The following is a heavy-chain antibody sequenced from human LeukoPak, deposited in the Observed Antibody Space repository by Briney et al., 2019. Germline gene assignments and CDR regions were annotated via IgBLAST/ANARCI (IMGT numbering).Heavy chain of an antibody. CDR1: GFTFSDYG. CDR2: ISGSGIST. Sequence: GGSLRLSCAAAGFTFSDYGMNWVRQAPGKGLEWVSGISGSGISTYYADSVKGRFTISRDNSKNTLYLQMNSLRAEDTAVYYCAKDHGDSSGWYWYFDLWGRGTLVTVSS. J-gene: IGHJ2*01. D-gene: IGHD6-19*01. CDR3: AKDHGDSSGWYWYFDL. V-gene: IGHV3-23*01.